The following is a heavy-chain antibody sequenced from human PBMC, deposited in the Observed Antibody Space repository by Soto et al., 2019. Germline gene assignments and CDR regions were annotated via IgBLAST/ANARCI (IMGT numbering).Heavy chain of an antibody. CDR3: AVVFSSGSGWMSDFDF. D-gene: IGHD6-25*01. V-gene: IGHV4-4*02. CDR2: IYYTGAT. CDR1: SGSISTGNW. J-gene: IGHJ4*01. Sequence: QVELQESGPRLVKSSGTLSLTCEVSSGSISTGNWWSWVRQPPGKGLEGIGEIYYTGATNYNPSLKSRVAMTIEKSTDQFSLLPTSVTAAATAVYYCAVVFSSGSGWMSDFDFWGHVILFSVSS.